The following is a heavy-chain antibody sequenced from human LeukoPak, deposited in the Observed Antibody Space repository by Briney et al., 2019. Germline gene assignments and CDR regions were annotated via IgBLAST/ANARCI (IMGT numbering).Heavy chain of an antibody. CDR1: GFTFGNYG. V-gene: IGHV3-20*04. CDR2: INWNGAST. J-gene: IGHJ4*02. D-gene: IGHD6-19*01. CDR3: ARGPSGSYYFEY. Sequence: PGGSLRLSCVASGFTFGNYGMSWFRQVPGKGLEWVSGINWNGASTVYADSVKGRFTISRDNAKNSLYLQMNSLRAEDTALYYCARGPSGSYYFEYWGQGALVTVSS.